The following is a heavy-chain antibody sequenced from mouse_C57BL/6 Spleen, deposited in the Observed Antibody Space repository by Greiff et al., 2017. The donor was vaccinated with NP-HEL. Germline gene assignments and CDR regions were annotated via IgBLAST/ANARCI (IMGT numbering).Heavy chain of an antibody. J-gene: IGHJ4*01. CDR3: ARADGYYAMDY. CDR2: ISYDGSN. V-gene: IGHV3-6*01. Sequence: DVKLQESGPGLVKPSQSLSLTCSVTGYSITSGYYWNWIRQFPGNKLEWMGYISYDGSNNYNPSLKNRISITRDTSKNQFFLKLNSVTTEDTATYYCARADGYYAMDYWGQGTSVTVSS. D-gene: IGHD2-3*01. CDR1: GYSITSGYY.